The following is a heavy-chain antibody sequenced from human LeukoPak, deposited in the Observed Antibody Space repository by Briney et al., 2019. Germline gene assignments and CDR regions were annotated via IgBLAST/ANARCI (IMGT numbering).Heavy chain of an antibody. Sequence: SETLSLTCTVSGGSISSYYWSWIRQPAGKGLEWIGRIYTSGSTNYNPSLKSRVTMSVDTSKNQFSLKLSSVTAADTAVYYCASLFYDSSGYYFDYWGQGTLVTVSS. J-gene: IGHJ4*02. D-gene: IGHD3-22*01. CDR2: IYTSGST. CDR1: GGSISSYY. V-gene: IGHV4-4*07. CDR3: ASLFYDSSGYYFDY.